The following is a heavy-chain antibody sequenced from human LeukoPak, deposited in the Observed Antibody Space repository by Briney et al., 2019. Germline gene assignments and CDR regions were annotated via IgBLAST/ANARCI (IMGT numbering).Heavy chain of an antibody. CDR1: GFTFSSYA. Sequence: GMSLRLSCAASGFTFSSYAMHWVRQAPGKGLEWVSYISSSSSTIYYADSVKGRFTISRDNAKNSLYLQMNSLRAEDTAVYYCARENSGYDPYYYYYGMDVWGQGTTVTVSS. J-gene: IGHJ6*02. CDR3: ARENSGYDPYYYYYGMDV. CDR2: ISSSSSTI. V-gene: IGHV3-48*04. D-gene: IGHD5-12*01.